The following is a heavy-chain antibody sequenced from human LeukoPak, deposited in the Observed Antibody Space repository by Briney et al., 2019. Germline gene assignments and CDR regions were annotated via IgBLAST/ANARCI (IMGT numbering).Heavy chain of an antibody. J-gene: IGHJ4*02. CDR2: IIPIFGTA. V-gene: IGHV1-69*13. Sequence: ASVKVSCKASGGTFSSYAISWVRQAPGQGLEWMGGIIPIFGTANYAQKFQGRVSITADESTSTAYMELSSLRSEDTAVYYCARHPRVGAQGVDYWGQGTLVTVSS. CDR1: GGTFSSYA. D-gene: IGHD1-26*01. CDR3: ARHPRVGAQGVDY.